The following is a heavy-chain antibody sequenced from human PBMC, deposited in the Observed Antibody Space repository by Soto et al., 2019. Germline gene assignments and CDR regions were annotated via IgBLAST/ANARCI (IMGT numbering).Heavy chain of an antibody. Sequence: QITLKEAGPTLVKPTQTLTLTCTFSGFSLTTSGLGVGWVRQSPGKALECLALIYWDDTKHYNPSLQSRLTIAKDTSKNQVVLTMTNMDPVDTGTDYCAHNTSRGYFDNWRLGTLVTVSS. CDR1: GFSLTTSGLG. CDR2: IYWDDTK. V-gene: IGHV2-5*02. J-gene: IGHJ4*03. CDR3: AHNTSRGYFDN.